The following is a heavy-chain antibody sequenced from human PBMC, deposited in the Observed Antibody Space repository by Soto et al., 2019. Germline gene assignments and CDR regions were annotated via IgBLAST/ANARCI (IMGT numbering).Heavy chain of an antibody. V-gene: IGHV3-53*01. CDR3: ARGWLWFGEALGGYFDY. J-gene: IGHJ4*02. CDR1: GFTVSSNY. CDR2: IYSGGST. D-gene: IGHD3-10*01. Sequence: EVQLVESGGGLIQPGGSLRLSCAASGFTVSSNYMSWVRQAPGKGLEWVSVIYSGGSTYYADSVKGRFTISRDNSKNTLYLQMNSRRAEDTAVYYCARGWLWFGEALGGYFDYWGQGTLVTVSS.